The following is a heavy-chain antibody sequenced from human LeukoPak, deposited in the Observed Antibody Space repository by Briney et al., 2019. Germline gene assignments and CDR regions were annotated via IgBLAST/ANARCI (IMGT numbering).Heavy chain of an antibody. CDR3: ARAVWWDYDSSGYFDY. CDR1: GFTVSSNY. Sequence: PGGSLRLSCAASGFTVSSNYMSWVRQAPGKGLEWVSVIYSGGSTYYADSVKGRFAISRDNSKNTLYLQMNSLRAEDTAVYYCARAVWWDYDSSGYFDYWGQGTLVTVSS. V-gene: IGHV3-66*01. CDR2: IYSGGST. D-gene: IGHD3-22*01. J-gene: IGHJ4*02.